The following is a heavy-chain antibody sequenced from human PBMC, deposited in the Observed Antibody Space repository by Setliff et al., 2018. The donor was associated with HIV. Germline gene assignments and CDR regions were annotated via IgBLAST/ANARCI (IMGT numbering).Heavy chain of an antibody. J-gene: IGHJ5*02. CDR1: GGSISRGIQY. CDR3: ARRGSSWYSHWFDP. V-gene: IGHV4-39*01. D-gene: IGHD6-13*01. Sequence: PSETLSLTCNVSGGSISRGIQYWGWVRQSPGKGLEWIGTISYSGNAYYNPSLKSRVTISVDTSKSQFSLNVKSMTAADTAIYYCARRGSSWYSHWFDPWGQGTLVTVSS. CDR2: ISYSGNA.